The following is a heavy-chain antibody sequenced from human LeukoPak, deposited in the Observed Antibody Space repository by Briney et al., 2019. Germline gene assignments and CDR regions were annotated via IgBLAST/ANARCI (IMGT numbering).Heavy chain of an antibody. CDR3: ASSLSSGWGPVDDY. CDR1: GFTFSSYS. V-gene: IGHV3-48*04. Sequence: GGSLRLSCAASGFTFSSYSMNWVRQAPGKGLEGFSYISSSSSTIYYADSVKGRFTISRDDAKKSVYLQMNSLRAEDTAVYYCASSLSSGWGPVDDYWGQGIMVTVSS. D-gene: IGHD6-19*01. J-gene: IGHJ4*02. CDR2: ISSSSSTI.